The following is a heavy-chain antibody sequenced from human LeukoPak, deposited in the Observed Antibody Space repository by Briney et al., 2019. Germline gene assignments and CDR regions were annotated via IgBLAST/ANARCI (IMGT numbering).Heavy chain of an antibody. J-gene: IGHJ5*02. CDR1: GGSFSGYY. CDR2: INLSGST. D-gene: IGHD3-10*01. CDR3: ARDSGTTGEVKFDP. Sequence: SETLSLTCAVYGGSFSGYYWSWIRQPPGKGLEWIGEINLSGSTNYNPSLKSRVTISLDTSKNQFSLKLSSVTAADTAVYYCARDSGTTGEVKFDPWGQGTLVTVSS. V-gene: IGHV4-34*01.